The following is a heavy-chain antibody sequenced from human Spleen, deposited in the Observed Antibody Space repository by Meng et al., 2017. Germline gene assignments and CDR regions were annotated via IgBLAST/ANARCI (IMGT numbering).Heavy chain of an antibody. Sequence: GESLKISCAASGFTFRSYVMHWVRQAPGKGLEWVSLISWDGGSTDYADSVKGRFTISRDNSKNSIYLQMNSLRAEDTDLYYCAKDTLRYYGSGIYYHFDPWGQGTLVTVSS. D-gene: IGHD3-10*01. J-gene: IGHJ5*02. V-gene: IGHV3-43D*04. CDR1: GFTFRSYV. CDR2: ISWDGGST. CDR3: AKDTLRYYGSGIYYHFDP.